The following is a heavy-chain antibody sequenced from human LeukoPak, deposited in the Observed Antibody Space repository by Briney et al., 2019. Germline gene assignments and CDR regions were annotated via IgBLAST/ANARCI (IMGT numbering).Heavy chain of an antibody. J-gene: IGHJ4*02. CDR3: ARVSGSYWAYYFDY. CDR2: INWNGGST. V-gene: IGHV3-20*01. Sequence: AGGSLRLSCAASGFTFDDYGMSWVRQAPGEGLEWVSGINWNGGSTGYADSVKGRFTISRDNAKNSLYLQMNSLRAEDTALYHCARVSGSYWAYYFDYWGQGTLVTVSS. D-gene: IGHD1-26*01. CDR1: GFTFDDYG.